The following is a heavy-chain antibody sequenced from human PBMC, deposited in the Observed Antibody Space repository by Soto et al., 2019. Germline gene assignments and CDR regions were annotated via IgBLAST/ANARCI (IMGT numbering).Heavy chain of an antibody. CDR3: AKDPYCTPSICYLSSI. CDR1: GFTFSTYA. V-gene: IGHV3-23*01. Sequence: EVQLLESGGGLVQPGGSLRLSCAASGFTFSTYAMTWVRQAPGKGLEWVSSVSGSGLTAYYADSVKGRLTISRDNSKNTVHLHMNSLRVEDTAVYYCAKDPYCTPSICYLSSIWGQGTLVTVSS. CDR2: VSGSGLTA. J-gene: IGHJ4*02. D-gene: IGHD2-2*01.